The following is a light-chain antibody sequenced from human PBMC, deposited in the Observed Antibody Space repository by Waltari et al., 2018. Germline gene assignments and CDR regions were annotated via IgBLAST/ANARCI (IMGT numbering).Light chain of an antibody. CDR3: HQTYTTPYT. CDR2: GTT. CDR1: QSINSY. J-gene: IGKJ2*01. Sequence: DIQLTKSPSSLSASPRDRVTITCRASQSINSYLKWYQQKPVKAPKLLSYGTTSLQSGFPSSCSGSCSGTHFSLIIISLQPEVFAAYYCHQTYTTPYTFGQGTKLEIK. V-gene: IGKV1-39*01.